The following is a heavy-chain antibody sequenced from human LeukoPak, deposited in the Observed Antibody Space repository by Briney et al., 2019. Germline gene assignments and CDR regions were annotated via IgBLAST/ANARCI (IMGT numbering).Heavy chain of an antibody. CDR1: GGSISSYC. V-gene: IGHV4-59*01. CDR3: ARAGTPPYYYGMDV. CDR2: IYYSGST. Sequence: PSETLSLTCTVSGGSISSYCWSWIRQPPGKGLEWIGYIYYSGSTNYNPSLKSRVTISVDTSKNQFSLKLSSVTAADTAVYYCARAGTPPYYYGMDVWGQGTTVTVSS. D-gene: IGHD1-26*01. J-gene: IGHJ6*02.